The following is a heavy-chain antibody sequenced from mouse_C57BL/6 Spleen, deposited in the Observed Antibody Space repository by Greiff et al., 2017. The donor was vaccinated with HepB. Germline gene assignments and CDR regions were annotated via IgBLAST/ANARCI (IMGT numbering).Heavy chain of an antibody. V-gene: IGHV1-52*01. CDR2: IDPSDSDT. D-gene: IGHD2-3*01. Sequence: QVQLQQSGAELVRPGSSVKLSCKASGYTFTSYCMHWVKQSPIQSLEWIGNIDPSDSDTHYNQKFKDKATLTVDKSSSTAYMQLSSLTSEDSAVYYCARNGHVYDGYYLGYWGQGTTLTVSS. CDR1: GYTFTSYC. CDR3: ARNGHVYDGYYLGY. J-gene: IGHJ2*01.